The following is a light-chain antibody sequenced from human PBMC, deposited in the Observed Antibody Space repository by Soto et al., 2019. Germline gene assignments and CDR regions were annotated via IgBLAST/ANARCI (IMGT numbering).Light chain of an antibody. CDR2: KAS. CDR1: QSVSIW. CDR3: QQYNSYTWT. J-gene: IGKJ1*01. V-gene: IGKV1-5*03. Sequence: DIQMTQSPSTLSASAGDRVTITCRASQSVSIWLAWYQQKPGKAPKLLIYKASSLESGVPSRFSGSGSGTEFPLTISSLQPDDFATYFCQQYNSYTWTFGQGTKVEIK.